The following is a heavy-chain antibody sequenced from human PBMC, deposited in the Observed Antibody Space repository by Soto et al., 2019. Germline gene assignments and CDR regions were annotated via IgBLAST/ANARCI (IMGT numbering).Heavy chain of an antibody. CDR2: INHSGST. CDR1: GGSFSGYY. D-gene: IGHD3-9*01. V-gene: IGHV4-34*01. J-gene: IGHJ4*02. Sequence: SETLSLTCAVYGGSFSGYYWTWIRQPPGTGLEWIGEINHSGSTNYNPSLKSRVTITKDTSKNQVVLTMTNMDPMDTGTYYCAHKGPEDWPLDYWGQGTLVTVSS. CDR3: AHKGPEDWPLDY.